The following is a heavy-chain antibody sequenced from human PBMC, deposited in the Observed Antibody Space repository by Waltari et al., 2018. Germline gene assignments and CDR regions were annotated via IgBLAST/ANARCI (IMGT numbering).Heavy chain of an antibody. Sequence: QVQLQESGPGLVKPSGTLSLTCEVSGGPVSTIDWWTWVRQSPGKGLEWIAEIHHGGTTNYNPSLRSRVTISVDKSKNQFYLDLNSVTAADTAVYYCARGFWIGYSPRYYYMDVWGKGTTVTVSS. D-gene: IGHD3-3*01. J-gene: IGHJ6*03. CDR3: ARGFWIGYSPRYYYMDV. V-gene: IGHV4-4*02. CDR1: GGPVSTIDW. CDR2: IHHGGTT.